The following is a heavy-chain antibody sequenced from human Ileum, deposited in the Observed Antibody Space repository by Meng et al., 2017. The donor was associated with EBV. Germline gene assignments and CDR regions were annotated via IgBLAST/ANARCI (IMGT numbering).Heavy chain of an antibody. Sequence: GQLHVSGPGLVKPSQTLALTCTVPGGSISRGGYYWSWIRQHPGKGLEWIGYIHSSGSTYYNPSLRSRLTISVDTSKNQFSLKLSSVTAADTAVYYCARASYGSGSPLGESWFDPWGQGTLVTVSS. CDR3: ARASYGSGSPLGESWFDP. CDR2: IHSSGST. V-gene: IGHV4-31*03. J-gene: IGHJ5*02. CDR1: GGSISRGGYY. D-gene: IGHD3-10*01.